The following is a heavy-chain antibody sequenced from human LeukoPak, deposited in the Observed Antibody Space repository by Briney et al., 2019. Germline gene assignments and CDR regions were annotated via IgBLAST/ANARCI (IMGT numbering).Heavy chain of an antibody. J-gene: IGHJ4*02. CDR3: ARGGSWLQFGDWLY. V-gene: IGHV7-4-1*02. D-gene: IGHD2-21*02. Sequence: GASVKVSCKASGNTFPRYSMNWVRQAPGQGLEWMGWINTNTANPTYAQGFTDRFLFSLDPSVSTAYLQIISLKAEDTAVYYCARGGSWLQFGDWLYWGQGTLVTVSS. CDR1: GNTFPRYS. CDR2: INTNTANP.